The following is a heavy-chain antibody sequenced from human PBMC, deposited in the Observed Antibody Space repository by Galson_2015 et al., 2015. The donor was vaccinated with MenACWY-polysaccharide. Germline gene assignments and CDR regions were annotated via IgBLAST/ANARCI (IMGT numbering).Heavy chain of an antibody. CDR2: ITVSGDNT. J-gene: IGHJ4*02. CDR3: AKGLRGPAAGTDYVDY. D-gene: IGHD6-13*01. CDR1: GFTFTNYA. Sequence: SLRLSCAASGFTFTNYAMSWVRQTPGEGLEWVSAITVSGDNTYYADSVKGRFAISRDNSKNTLSLQMNSLRTEDTAVYYCAKGLRGPAAGTDYVDYWGQGTLVTVSS. V-gene: IGHV3-23*01.